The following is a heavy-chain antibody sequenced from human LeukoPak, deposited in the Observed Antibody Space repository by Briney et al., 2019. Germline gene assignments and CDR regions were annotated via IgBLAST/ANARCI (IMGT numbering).Heavy chain of an antibody. D-gene: IGHD3-3*01. V-gene: IGHV5-51*01. CDR2: IYPADSDT. Sequence: GESLKISCKGSGYTFTSYWIGWVRQVPGKGLEWMGIIYPADSDTRYSPSFQGQVTIPADKSISTAYLQWSSLKASDTAMYYCARQDFWSGSGYRGQGTLVTVSS. CDR3: ARQDFWSGSGY. J-gene: IGHJ4*02. CDR1: GYTFTSYW.